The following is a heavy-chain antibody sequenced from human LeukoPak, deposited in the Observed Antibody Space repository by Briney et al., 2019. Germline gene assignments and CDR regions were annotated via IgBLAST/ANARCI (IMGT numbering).Heavy chain of an antibody. Sequence: PGGSLRLSCAASGFTFSSYSMNWVRQAPGKGLEWVSSISSSSSSYIYYADSVKGRFTISRDNAKNSLYLQMNSLRAEDTAVYYCAREGVPYGDYEGWFDPWGQGTLVTVSS. CDR3: AREGVPYGDYEGWFDP. J-gene: IGHJ5*02. D-gene: IGHD4-17*01. CDR2: ISSSSSSYI. V-gene: IGHV3-21*01. CDR1: GFTFSSYS.